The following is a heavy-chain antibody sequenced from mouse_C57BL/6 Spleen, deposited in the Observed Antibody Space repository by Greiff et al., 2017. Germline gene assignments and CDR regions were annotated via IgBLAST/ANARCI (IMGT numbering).Heavy chain of an antibody. CDR1: GYTFTSYT. D-gene: IGHD2-3*01. Sequence: VKLQQSGAELARPGASVKMSCKASGYTFTSYTMHWVKQRPGQGLEWIGYINPSSGYTKYNQKFKDKATLTADKSSSTAYMQLSSLTSEDSAVYYCARGNDGYYVPAGFAYWGQGTLVTVSA. V-gene: IGHV1-4*01. J-gene: IGHJ3*01. CDR3: ARGNDGYYVPAGFAY. CDR2: INPSSGYT.